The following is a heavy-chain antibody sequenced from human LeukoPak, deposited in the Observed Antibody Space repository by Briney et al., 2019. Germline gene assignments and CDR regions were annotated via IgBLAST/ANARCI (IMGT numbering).Heavy chain of an antibody. CDR1: VGSMSSYY. CDR3: ARGDYYDGGGRNWFDP. J-gene: IGHJ5*02. D-gene: IGHD3-16*01. V-gene: IGHV4-4*07. Sequence: SETLSPTCTVSVGSMSSYYWSLIRQPAGKGPEWIGRIHTRGTTYYNPSLKSRVTMSVDTSKNQFSLRLTSVTAADTAIYYCARGDYYDGGGRNWFDPWGQGTLVTVSS. CDR2: IHTRGTT.